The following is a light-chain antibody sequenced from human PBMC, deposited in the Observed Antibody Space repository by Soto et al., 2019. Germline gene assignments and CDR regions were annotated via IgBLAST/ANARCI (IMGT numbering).Light chain of an antibody. CDR3: QQYNNGPYS. Sequence: EIVMTQSPATLSVSPGERATLSCRASQSVSSNLAWYQQKPGQAPRLLIYGAATRATGIPASFSGSGSGTELTLTIRRLQSEAFEVCYCQQYNNGPYSFGQGTKLEIK. CDR1: QSVSSN. V-gene: IGKV3-15*01. J-gene: IGKJ2*03. CDR2: GAA.